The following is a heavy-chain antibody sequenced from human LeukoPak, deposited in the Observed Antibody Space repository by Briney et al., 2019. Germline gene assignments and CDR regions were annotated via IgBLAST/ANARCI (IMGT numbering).Heavy chain of an antibody. CDR1: GFSFSSFD. CDR3: ARSVSGDNPGGLDS. CDR2: ITTSDTTI. J-gene: IGHJ4*02. V-gene: IGHV3-48*03. D-gene: IGHD4-23*01. Sequence: GGSLRLSCAASGFSFSSFDMNWVRQAPGKGLEWVSYITTSDTTIYYADSVKGRFTISRDNAKNSLYLQMNNLRAEDTAVYYCARSVSGDNPGGLDSWAQGTRV.